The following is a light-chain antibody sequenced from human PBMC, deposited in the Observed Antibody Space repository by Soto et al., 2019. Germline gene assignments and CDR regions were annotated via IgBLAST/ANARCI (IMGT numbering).Light chain of an antibody. V-gene: IGKV3-20*01. Sequence: EIVVTQSPGTLSLSPGERATLSCRASQSVSSSYLAWYQQKPGQAPRLLIYGASSRATGIPDRFSGSGSGADFTLTISRLEPEDFAVFYCQQYETSPWTFGQGTKVEIK. J-gene: IGKJ1*01. CDR3: QQYETSPWT. CDR1: QSVSSSY. CDR2: GAS.